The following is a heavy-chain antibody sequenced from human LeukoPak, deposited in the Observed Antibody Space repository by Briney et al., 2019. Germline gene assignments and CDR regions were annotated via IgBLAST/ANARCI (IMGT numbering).Heavy chain of an antibody. V-gene: IGHV1-2*02. CDR3: ARDSGGPTGTTLGGYMDV. CDR2: INPNSGGT. D-gene: IGHD1-1*01. CDR1: GYTFTGYY. Sequence: EASVKVSCKASGYTFTGYYMHWVRQAPGQGLEWMGWINPNSGGTNYAQKFQGRVTMTRDTSISTAYMELSRLRSDDTAVYYCARDSGGPTGTTLGGYMDVWGKGTTVTVSS. J-gene: IGHJ6*03.